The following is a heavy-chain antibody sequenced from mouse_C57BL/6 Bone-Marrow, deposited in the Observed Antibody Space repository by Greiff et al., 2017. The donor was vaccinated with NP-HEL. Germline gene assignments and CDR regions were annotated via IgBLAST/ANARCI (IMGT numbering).Heavy chain of an antibody. CDR2: ISDGGSYT. D-gene: IGHD1-1*01. J-gene: IGHJ3*01. Sequence: EVKLVESGGGLVKPGGSLKLSCAASGFTFSSYAMSWVRQTPEKRLEWVATISDGGSYTYYPDNVKGRFTISRDNAKNNLYLQMSHLKSEDTAMYYCAREGYYGNPPFAYWGQGTLVTVSA. V-gene: IGHV5-4*01. CDR3: AREGYYGNPPFAY. CDR1: GFTFSSYA.